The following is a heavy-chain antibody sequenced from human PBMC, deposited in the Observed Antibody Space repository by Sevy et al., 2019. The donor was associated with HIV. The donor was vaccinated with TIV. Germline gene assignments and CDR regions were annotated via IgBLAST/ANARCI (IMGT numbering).Heavy chain of an antibody. CDR1: GFTFSNAW. CDR2: IKSKTDGGKT. V-gene: IGHV3-15*01. D-gene: IGHD3-10*01. CDR3: TTDSRTRGLSALLDS. J-gene: IGHJ4*02. Sequence: GGSLRLSCAASGFTFSNAWMSWVRQAPGKGLEWVGRIKSKTDGGKTDHAAPVKGSLTISRDDSKNTLYLQMNSLKAADTSIYYCTTDSRTRGLSALLDSWGQGTLVTVSS.